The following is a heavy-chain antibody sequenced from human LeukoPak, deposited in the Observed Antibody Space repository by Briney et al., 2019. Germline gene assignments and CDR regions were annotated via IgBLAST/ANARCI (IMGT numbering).Heavy chain of an antibody. CDR3: ARVSYYDFWSGYYKSYYGMDV. CDR1: GYTFTSYY. CDR2: INPSDSST. J-gene: IGHJ6*02. D-gene: IGHD3-3*01. V-gene: IGHV1-46*01. Sequence: ASVKVSCKASGYTFTSYYINWVRLAPGQGPEWMGIINPSDSSTTYSQKFQGRVTMTTDTSTSTVYMELSGLRSEDTAVYYCARVSYYDFWSGYYKSYYGMDVWGQGTTVTVSS.